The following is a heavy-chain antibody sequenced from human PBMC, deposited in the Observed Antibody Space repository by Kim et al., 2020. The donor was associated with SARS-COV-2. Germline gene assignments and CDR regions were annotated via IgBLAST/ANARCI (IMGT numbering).Heavy chain of an antibody. CDR3: ARAKNFNSRTAMDV. D-gene: IGHD3-9*01. J-gene: IGHJ6*03. Sequence: AESAKGRFANCRDNYKNTLYLQMNSLRAEDTAVYYCARAKNFNSRTAMDVWGKGTTVTVSS. V-gene: IGHV3-33*01.